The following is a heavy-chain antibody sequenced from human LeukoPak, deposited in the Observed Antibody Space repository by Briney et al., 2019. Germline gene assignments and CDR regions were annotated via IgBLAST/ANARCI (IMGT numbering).Heavy chain of an antibody. CDR1: GGSFSGYY. CDR3: ARGSHRYSDSREGFYM. Sequence: SETLSLTCAVYGGSFSGYYWSWIRQPPGKGLEWIGEINHSGSTNYDSSLKSRVTISVDTSKNQFSLKLTSVTAANTAVYYSARGSHRYSDSREGFYMWGRGTMVTVSS. J-gene: IGHJ3*02. D-gene: IGHD3-22*01. CDR2: INHSGST. V-gene: IGHV4-34*01.